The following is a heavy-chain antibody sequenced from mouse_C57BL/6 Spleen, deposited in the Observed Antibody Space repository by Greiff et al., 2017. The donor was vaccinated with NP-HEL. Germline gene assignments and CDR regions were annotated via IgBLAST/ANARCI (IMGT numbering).Heavy chain of an antibody. CDR2: ISYDGSN. Sequence: EVKLVESGPGLVKPSQSLSLTCSVTGYSITSGYYWNWIRQFPGNKLEWMGYISYDGSNNYNPSLKNRISITRDTSKNQFFLKLNSVTTEDTATYYCARDWNPAWFAYWGQGTLVTVSA. CDR1: GYSITSGYY. CDR3: ARDWNPAWFAY. J-gene: IGHJ3*01. V-gene: IGHV3-6*01.